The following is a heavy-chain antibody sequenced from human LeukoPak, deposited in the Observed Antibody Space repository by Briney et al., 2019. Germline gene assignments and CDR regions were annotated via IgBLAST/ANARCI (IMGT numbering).Heavy chain of an antibody. V-gene: IGHV3-11*01. CDR1: VFIFIDYY. Sequence: GFSVRLSRAASVFIFIDYYIIWIRQARARGREGVSYISNGGSTKYYADSVKGRFTLSRDNAQNALSLQVNRLGCDDWAVLFCSSAGGYRSWSDPWGQGAMVTDSS. J-gene: IGHJ5*02. CDR2: ISNGGSTK. D-gene: IGHD2-8*02. CDR3: SSAGGYRSWSDP.